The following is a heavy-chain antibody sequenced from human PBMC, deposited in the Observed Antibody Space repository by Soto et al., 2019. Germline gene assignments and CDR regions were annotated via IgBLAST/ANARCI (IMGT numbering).Heavy chain of an antibody. D-gene: IGHD3-22*01. CDR1: GFSLSNARMG. J-gene: IGHJ4*02. Sequence: QVTLKESGPVLVKPTETLTLTCTVSGFSLSNARMGVSWIRQPPGKALEWLAHIFSNDEKSYSTSLKSRLTISKDTSKSQVVLTMTNMDPVDTDTYYCARIRYYDSSGYSLGYWGQGTLVTVSS. CDR2: IFSNDEK. CDR3: ARIRYYDSSGYSLGY. V-gene: IGHV2-26*01.